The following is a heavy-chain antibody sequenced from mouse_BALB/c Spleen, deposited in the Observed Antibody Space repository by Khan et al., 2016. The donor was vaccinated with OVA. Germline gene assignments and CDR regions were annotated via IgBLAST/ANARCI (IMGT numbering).Heavy chain of an antibody. CDR3: GRSGYEAWFAY. V-gene: IGHV3-2*02. CDR2: ISYSGST. J-gene: IGHJ3*01. Sequence: EVQLQESGPGLVKPSQSLSLTCTVTGYSITSDYAWNWIRQPPRNQLEWVGYISYSGSTSYNPSLKSRISITRDTSKNPFFPQLNSVTTEDAAAEFCGRSGYEAWFAYWGQGTLVTVSA. D-gene: IGHD2-14*01. CDR1: GYSITSDYA.